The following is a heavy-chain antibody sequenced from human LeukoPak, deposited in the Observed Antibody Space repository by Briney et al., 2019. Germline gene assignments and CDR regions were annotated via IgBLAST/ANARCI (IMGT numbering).Heavy chain of an antibody. CDR1: GYTFTGYY. J-gene: IGHJ6*02. V-gene: IGHV1-2*02. D-gene: IGHD4-11*01. CDR3: ARDLNYGATLNIYYYYYGMDV. Sequence: ASVKVSCKASGYTFTGYYMHWVRQAPGQGLEWMGWINPNNGSTNYAQKFQGRVTMTRDTSISTASMELSRLRSDDTAVYYCARDLNYGATLNIYYYYYGMDVWGQGTTVTVSS. CDR2: INPNNGST.